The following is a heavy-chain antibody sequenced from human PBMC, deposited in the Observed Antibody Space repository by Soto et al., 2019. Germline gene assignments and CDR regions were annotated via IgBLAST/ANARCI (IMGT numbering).Heavy chain of an antibody. J-gene: IGHJ6*02. D-gene: IGHD6-13*01. V-gene: IGHV5-51*01. Sequence: GESLKISCKGSGYSFTSYWIGWVRQMPGRGLEWMGIIYPGDSDTRYSPSFQGQVTISADKSISTAYLQWSSLKASDTAMYYCAGQQQLTTPYYYGVDVWGQGTTVTVSS. CDR1: GYSFTSYW. CDR3: AGQQQLTTPYYYGVDV. CDR2: IYPGDSDT.